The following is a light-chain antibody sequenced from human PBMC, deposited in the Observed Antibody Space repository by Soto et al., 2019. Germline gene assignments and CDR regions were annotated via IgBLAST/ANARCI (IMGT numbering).Light chain of an antibody. J-gene: IGLJ1*01. CDR1: SSNVGAGYD. CDR2: GNK. Sequence: QSVLTQPPSVSGAPGQRVTISCTGSSSNVGAGYDVHWYQQRPGTAPKLLIYGNKNRPSGVPDRFSGSKSGTSASLAITGLQAEDEADYYCQSYDSSLSVSYVFGTGTKVTV. CDR3: QSYDSSLSVSYV. V-gene: IGLV1-40*01.